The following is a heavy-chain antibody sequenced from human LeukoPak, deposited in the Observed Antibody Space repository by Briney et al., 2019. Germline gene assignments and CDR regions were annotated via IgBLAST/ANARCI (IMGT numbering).Heavy chain of an antibody. CDR2: IYYSGST. V-gene: IGHV4-39*07. CDR1: GGSISSSSYY. Sequence: PSETLSLTCTVSGGSISSSSYYWGWIRQPPGKGLEWIGSIYYSGSTYYNPSLKSRVTISVDTSKNQFSLKLSSVTAADTAVYYCASRSGGYAYWGQGTLVTVSS. J-gene: IGHJ4*02. CDR3: ASRSGGYAY. D-gene: IGHD5-12*01.